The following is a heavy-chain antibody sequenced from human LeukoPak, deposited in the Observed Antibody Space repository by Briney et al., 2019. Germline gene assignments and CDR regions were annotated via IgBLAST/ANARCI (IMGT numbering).Heavy chain of an antibody. D-gene: IGHD6-13*01. CDR2: IYPGGTT. Sequence: KPSETLSLTCAVSGYSVSSAHYWGWIRQPPGEGLEWIGTIYPGGTTYYNPSPGSRITISIDASKNHFSLRLSSVTTADTAVYYCARRIASAMTGFDYWGQGALVAVSS. CDR1: GYSVSSAHY. CDR3: ARRIASAMTGFDY. J-gene: IGHJ4*02. V-gene: IGHV4-38-2*01.